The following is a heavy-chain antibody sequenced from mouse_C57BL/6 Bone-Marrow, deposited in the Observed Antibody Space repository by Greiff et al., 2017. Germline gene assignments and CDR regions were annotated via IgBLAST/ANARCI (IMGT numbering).Heavy chain of an antibody. CDR1: GFNIKDYY. Sequence: EVQGVESGAELVKPGASVKLSCTASGFNIKDYYMHWVKQRTEQGLEWIGRIDPEDGETKYAPKFQGKATITADTSSNTAYLQLSSLTSEDTAVYYCARTTVDLYYFDYWGQGTTLTVSS. J-gene: IGHJ2*01. CDR2: IDPEDGET. CDR3: ARTTVDLYYFDY. V-gene: IGHV14-2*01. D-gene: IGHD1-1*01.